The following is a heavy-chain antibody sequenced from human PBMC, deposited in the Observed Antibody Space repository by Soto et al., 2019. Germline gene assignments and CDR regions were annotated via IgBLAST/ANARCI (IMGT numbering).Heavy chain of an antibody. CDR1: GYTFASYG. D-gene: IGHD3-10*01. Sequence: KKTLASVKVSCKASGYTFASYGISWVRQAPGQGLEWMGRSNPSGGSTNYAQKFQGRVTMTRDTLTSTVYMELSSLISEETAEYYCARMGRGVFDIWGQGTKLTVSS. CDR3: ARMGRGVFDI. CDR2: SNPSGGST. V-gene: IGHV1-46*01. J-gene: IGHJ3*02.